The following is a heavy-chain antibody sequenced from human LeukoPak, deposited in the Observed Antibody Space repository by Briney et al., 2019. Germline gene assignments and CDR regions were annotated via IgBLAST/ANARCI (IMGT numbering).Heavy chain of an antibody. J-gene: IGHJ4*02. CDR3: ARVDRTTVVTPGGY. CDR1: GFTFSSYG. D-gene: IGHD4-23*01. CDR2: ISGSGGST. V-gene: IGHV3-23*01. Sequence: PGGSLRLSCAASGFTFSSYGMSWVRQAPGKGLEWVSAISGSGGSTSYADSVKGRFTISRDNSKNTLYLQMNSLRAEDTAVYYCARVDRTTVVTPGGYWGQGTLVTVSS.